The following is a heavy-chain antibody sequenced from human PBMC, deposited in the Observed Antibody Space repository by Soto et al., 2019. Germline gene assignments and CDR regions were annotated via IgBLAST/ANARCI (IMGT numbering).Heavy chain of an antibody. CDR2: ISLGGTT. CDR1: VSPIISLTYY. J-gene: IGHJ4*02. CDR3: VKKAVGSMSSE. Sequence: PSSTXSLTCSVGVSPIISLTYYLFWIRQPPGNGLEWIASISLGGTTYYSPSLKSRLTASLDTSNNQVSLILSSVTVTDTAVYFCVKKAVGSMSSEWGPGTLVNVYS. D-gene: IGHD6-6*01. V-gene: IGHV4-39*01.